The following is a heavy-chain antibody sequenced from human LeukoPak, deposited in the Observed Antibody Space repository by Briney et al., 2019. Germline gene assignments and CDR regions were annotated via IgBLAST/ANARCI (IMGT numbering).Heavy chain of an antibody. Sequence: SVKVSCKASGGTFSSYAISWVRQAPGQGLEWMGGIIPIFGTANYAQKFQGRVTITTDESTSTAYMELSSLRSEDTAVYHCARTRPNCYDSSGYYYWGQGTLVTVSS. V-gene: IGHV1-69*05. J-gene: IGHJ4*02. D-gene: IGHD3-22*01. CDR3: ARTRPNCYDSSGYYY. CDR1: GGTFSSYA. CDR2: IIPIFGTA.